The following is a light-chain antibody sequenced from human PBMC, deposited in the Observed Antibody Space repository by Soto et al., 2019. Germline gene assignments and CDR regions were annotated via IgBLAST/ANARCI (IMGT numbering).Light chain of an antibody. V-gene: IGKV1-12*01. CDR1: RNITSY. CDR2: AAS. Sequence: DIQMTQSPSSVSASVGDSVTITCRSSRNITSYLAWYQQKPGKAPNLLIYAASNLQSGAPTRFSGSGSGTDFSFTITSLQPEDFATYYCQQGNSFPLTFGGGTKVEIK. J-gene: IGKJ4*01. CDR3: QQGNSFPLT.